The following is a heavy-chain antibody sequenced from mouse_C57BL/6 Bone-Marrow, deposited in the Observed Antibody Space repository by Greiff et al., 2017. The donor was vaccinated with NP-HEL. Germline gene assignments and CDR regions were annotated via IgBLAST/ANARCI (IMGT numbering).Heavy chain of an antibody. V-gene: IGHV1-50*01. D-gene: IGHD1-1*01. Sequence: VKLQQPGAELVKPGASVKLSCKASGYTFTSYWMQWVKQRPGQGLEWIGEIDPSDSYTNYNQKFKGKATLTVDTSSSTAYMQLSSLTSEDSAVYYCHYYGSSYRFAYWGQGTLVTVSA. CDR1: GYTFTSYW. CDR2: IDPSDSYT. J-gene: IGHJ3*01. CDR3: HYYGSSYRFAY.